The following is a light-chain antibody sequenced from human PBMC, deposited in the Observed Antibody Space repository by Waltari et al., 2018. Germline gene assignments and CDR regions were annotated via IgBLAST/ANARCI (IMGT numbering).Light chain of an antibody. CDR3: SSYAGSNNVV. CDR1: SSYVGSYNY. V-gene: IGLV2-8*01. J-gene: IGLJ2*01. Sequence: QSALTQPPSASGSPGQSVAISSTGTSSYVGSYNYVSWYQQHPGTAPVLLIYEVTRRPSDVRDRFSGSKSGNTASLTVSGLRADDEADYYCSSYAGSNNVVFGGGTKLTVL. CDR2: EVT.